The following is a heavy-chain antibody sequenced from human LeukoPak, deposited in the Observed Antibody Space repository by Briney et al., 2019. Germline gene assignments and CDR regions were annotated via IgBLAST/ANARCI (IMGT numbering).Heavy chain of an antibody. J-gene: IGHJ5*02. Sequence: PSETLSLTCTVSGYSISSGYFWGWIRQPPGKGLEWIGSIYHSGSTSYNPSLKSRLTTSVDTSKNQFSLKLNFVTAADTAMYYCARMFRSSWYINWFDPWGQGTLVTVSS. CDR3: ARMFRSSWYINWFDP. V-gene: IGHV4-38-2*02. CDR1: GYSISSGYF. CDR2: IYHSGST. D-gene: IGHD6-13*01.